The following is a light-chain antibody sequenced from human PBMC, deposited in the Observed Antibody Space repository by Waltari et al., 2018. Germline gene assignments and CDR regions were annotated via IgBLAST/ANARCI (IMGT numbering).Light chain of an antibody. CDR1: QHVSSNY. J-gene: IGKJ1*01. CDR3: QQYGSSPRT. V-gene: IGKV3-20*01. CDR2: GAS. Sequence: WRASQHVSSNYLAWYQQKPGQAPRLLIYGASNRATGIPDRFSGSGSGTDFTLSISRLEPEDFAVYYCQQYGSSPRTFGQGTKVEIK.